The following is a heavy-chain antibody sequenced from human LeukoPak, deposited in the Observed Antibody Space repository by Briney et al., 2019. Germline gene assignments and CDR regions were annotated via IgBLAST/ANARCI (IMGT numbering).Heavy chain of an antibody. CDR1: GFPLRHYA. CDR2: ISFSGSLT. J-gene: IGHJ4*02. Sequence: PGGSLRLSCLASGFPLRHYAMNWVRQAPGKGLEWVSAISFSGSLTYYADSVKGRFTISRDNSKNTLYLQMNSLRAEGTAVYYCAKVTEYCTGGSCYTGDYWGQGTLVTVSS. V-gene: IGHV3-23*01. CDR3: AKVTEYCTGGSCYTGDY. D-gene: IGHD2-15*01.